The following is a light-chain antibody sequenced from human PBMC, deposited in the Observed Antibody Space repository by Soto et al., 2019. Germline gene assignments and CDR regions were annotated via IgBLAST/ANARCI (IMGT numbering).Light chain of an antibody. Sequence: QLVLTQSPSASASLGASDKLTCTLSSGHSSYAIAWHQQQPEEGPRYLMKLSSDGSHSKGDGIPDRFSGSSSGAERYLTISSLQSEDEADYYCQTWDTGARVVFGGGTKVTVL. CDR3: QTWDTGARVV. CDR1: SGHSSYA. CDR2: LSSDGSH. J-gene: IGLJ2*01. V-gene: IGLV4-69*01.